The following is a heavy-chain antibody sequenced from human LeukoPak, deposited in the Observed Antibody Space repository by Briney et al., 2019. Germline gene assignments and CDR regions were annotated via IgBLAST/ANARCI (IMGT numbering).Heavy chain of an antibody. CDR3: ARRGDGYNWGFDY. D-gene: IGHD5-24*01. CDR1: GGSISNDNW. V-gene: IGHV4-4*02. Sequence: SETLSLTCTVSGGSISNDNWWTWVRQPPGKGLEWIGEIYHSGSTNYNPSLKSRVTISLDKSKNQVSLRMNSMTAADTAVYYCARRGDGYNWGFDYCGQGTLVTVSS. J-gene: IGHJ4*02. CDR2: IYHSGST.